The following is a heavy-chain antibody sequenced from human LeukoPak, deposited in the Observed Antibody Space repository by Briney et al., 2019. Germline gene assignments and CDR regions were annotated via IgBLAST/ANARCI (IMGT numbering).Heavy chain of an antibody. CDR1: GGSISSGTYY. D-gene: IGHD6-19*01. J-gene: IGHJ4*02. V-gene: IGHV4-61*02. CDR3: ARTTSSGGDYFDY. Sequence: SETLSLTCTVSGGSISSGTYYWSWIRQPAGKRLDWIGRIYTSGGTNYNPSLQSRVTISVDTSKNQFSLKLTSVTAADTAVYYCARTTSSGGDYFDYWGQGTLVTVSS. CDR2: IYTSGGT.